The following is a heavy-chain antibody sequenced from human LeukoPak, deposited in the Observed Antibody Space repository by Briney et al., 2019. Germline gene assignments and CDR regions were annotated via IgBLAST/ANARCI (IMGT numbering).Heavy chain of an antibody. J-gene: IGHJ6*02. CDR1: GVSVTTSGYY. CDR3: ARHNDYASLMDV. D-gene: IGHD2-2*01. Sequence: PSETLSLTCTVFGVSVTTSGYYGACIRQPLGWGLMWIGSISYSGITYYKPSLSGLVTISGDTAKNQFSLKLSSVTAADTAVYYCARHNDYASLMDVWGQGTTVTVSS. CDR2: ISYSGIT. V-gene: IGHV4-39*01.